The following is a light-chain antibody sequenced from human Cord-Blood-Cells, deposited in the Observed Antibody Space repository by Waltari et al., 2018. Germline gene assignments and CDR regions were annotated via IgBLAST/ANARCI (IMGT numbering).Light chain of an antibody. J-gene: IGLJ3*02. CDR2: GNS. CDR1: SSNIRAGYD. CDR3: RSYDSSLSGWV. V-gene: IGLV1-40*01. Sequence: QSVLTQPPSVSGAPGQRVTIPCTGSSSNIRAGYDVPWYQQLPGTAPKLLIYGNSNRPSGVPDRFSGSKSGTSASLAITGLQAEDEADYYCRSYDSSLSGWVFGGGTKLTVL.